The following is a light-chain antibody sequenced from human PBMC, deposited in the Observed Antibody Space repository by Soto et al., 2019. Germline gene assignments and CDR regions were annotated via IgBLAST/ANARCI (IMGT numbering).Light chain of an antibody. Sequence: QSALTQPASVSGSPGQSITISCTGSSTHIGFYDFVSWYQQQPGKAPRLVIYEVSGRPSGISVRFSGSKSGNTASLTISGLQADDEGDYYCSSYTKTTTAYVFGTGTKLTVL. CDR3: SSYTKTTTAYV. CDR1: STHIGFYDF. V-gene: IGLV2-14*01. J-gene: IGLJ1*01. CDR2: EVS.